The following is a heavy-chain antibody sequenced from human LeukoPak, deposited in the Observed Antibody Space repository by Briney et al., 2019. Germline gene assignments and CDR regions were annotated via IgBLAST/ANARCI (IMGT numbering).Heavy chain of an antibody. V-gene: IGHV1-18*01. J-gene: IGHJ4*02. CDR2: ISGYDGET. CDR1: GYTFTDYA. Sequence: GASVKGSCKAAGYTFTDYAISWVRQAPGQGLEWMGWISGYDGETKYIEKVQGRVTMTTDTSTRTAYMDLRNLRSDDTAVYYCARDADGSGTMLDFWGQGTQVTVSS. D-gene: IGHD3-10*01. CDR3: ARDADGSGTMLDF.